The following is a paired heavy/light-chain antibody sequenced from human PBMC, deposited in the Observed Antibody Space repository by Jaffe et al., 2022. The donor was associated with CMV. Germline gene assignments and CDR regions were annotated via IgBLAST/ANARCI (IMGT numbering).Heavy chain of an antibody. J-gene: IGHJ6*03. CDR2: ISAYNGNT. CDR3: ARDKGPVFSYYDFWSDYYYYMDV. Sequence: QVQLVQSGAEVKKPGASVKVSCKASGYTFTSYGISWVRQAPGQGLEWMGWISAYNGNTNYAQKLQGRVTMTTDTSTSTAYMELRSLRSDDTAVYYCARDKGPVFSYYDFWSDYYYYMDVWGKGTTVTVSS. D-gene: IGHD3-3*01. V-gene: IGHV1-18*04. CDR1: GYTFTSYG.
Light chain of an antibody. Sequence: QSVLTQPPSVSGAPGQRVTISCTGSSSNIGAGYDVHWYQQLPGTAPKLLIYGNSNRPSGVPDRFSGSKSGTSASLAITGLQAEDEADYYCQSYDSSLFWVFGGGTKLTVL. V-gene: IGLV1-40*01. CDR1: SSNIGAGYD. CDR2: GNS. J-gene: IGLJ3*02. CDR3: QSYDSSLFWV.